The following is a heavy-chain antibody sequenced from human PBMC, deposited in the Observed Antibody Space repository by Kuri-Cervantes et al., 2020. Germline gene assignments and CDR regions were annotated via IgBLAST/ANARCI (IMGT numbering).Heavy chain of an antibody. CDR1: GFTFSSYW. D-gene: IGHD6-13*01. Sequence: GESLKISCAASGFTFSSYWMSWVRQAPGKGLEWVANIKQDGSEKYYVDSVKGRFTISRGNAKNSLYLQMNSLRAEDTAVYYCARGAYSSSWYGGYFDYWGQGTLVTVSS. V-gene: IGHV3-7*04. CDR2: IKQDGSEK. CDR3: ARGAYSSSWYGGYFDY. J-gene: IGHJ4*02.